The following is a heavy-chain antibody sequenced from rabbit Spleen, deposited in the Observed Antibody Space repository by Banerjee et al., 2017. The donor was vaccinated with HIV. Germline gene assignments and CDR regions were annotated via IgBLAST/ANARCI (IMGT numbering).Heavy chain of an antibody. Sequence: QEQLEESGGGLVKPEGSLTLTCTVSGFSFSDRDVMCWVRQAPGKGLEWIACINTATGKGVYASWAKGRFTISKTSSTTVTLQMTSLTAADTATYFCARDAGTSFSTYGMDLWGPGTLVTVS. CDR2: INTATGKG. J-gene: IGHJ6*01. CDR3: ARDAGTSFSTYGMDL. CDR1: GFSFSDRDV. D-gene: IGHD8-1*01. V-gene: IGHV1S45*01.